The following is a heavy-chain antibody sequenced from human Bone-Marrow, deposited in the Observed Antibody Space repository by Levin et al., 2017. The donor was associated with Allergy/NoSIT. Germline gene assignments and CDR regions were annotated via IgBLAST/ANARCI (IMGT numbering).Heavy chain of an antibody. CDR3: AREGTPQSWDY. V-gene: IGHV4-39*07. D-gene: IGHD1-14*01. J-gene: IGHJ4*02. CDR2: IYYIGNT. CDR1: GGSISRSPYY. Sequence: SETLSLTCTVSGGSISRSPYYWVWIRQPPGKGLEWIGSIYYIGNTYYNPSLKSRATISVDTSKNLFSLKLSSVTAADTAVYYCAREGTPQSWDYWGQGSLVSVSS.